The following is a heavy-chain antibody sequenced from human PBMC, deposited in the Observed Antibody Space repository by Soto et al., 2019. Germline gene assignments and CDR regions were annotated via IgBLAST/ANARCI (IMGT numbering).Heavy chain of an antibody. CDR3: ALDGRTFGSGSYYNRYGMDL. V-gene: IGHV1-18*01. D-gene: IGHD3-10*01. CDR2: ISSNNGNT. Sequence: QVQLVQSGAEVKKPGASVKVSCKASGYTFTTYGISWVRQAPGQGLEWMGWISSNNGNTKYAQKLQGRITMTQDTSPSTAYMELMSLRSDDTAVYYCALDGRTFGSGSYYNRYGMDLWGQGTTVTVSS. CDR1: GYTFTTYG. J-gene: IGHJ6*02.